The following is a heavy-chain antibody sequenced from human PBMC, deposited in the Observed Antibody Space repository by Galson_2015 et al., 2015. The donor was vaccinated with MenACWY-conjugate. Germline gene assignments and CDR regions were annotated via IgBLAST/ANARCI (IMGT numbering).Heavy chain of an antibody. D-gene: IGHD4-17*01. CDR1: GFPLSGYW. V-gene: IGHV3-7*03. CDR2: IKQDGSEK. CDR3: ARDHPSTYGIAWDLFEL. J-gene: IGHJ3*01. Sequence: SLRLSCAASGFPLSGYWMAWVRQAPGKGLEWVANIKQDGSEKYYVGSVKGRFTISRDNAKNSLYLEMNSLRAEDTAVYYCARDHPSTYGIAWDLFELWGQGTMVTVSS.